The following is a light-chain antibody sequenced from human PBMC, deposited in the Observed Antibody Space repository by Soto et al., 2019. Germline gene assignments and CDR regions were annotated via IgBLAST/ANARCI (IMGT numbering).Light chain of an antibody. CDR1: QSISRW. Sequence: DIQMTQSPSTLSASVGDTVTITCRASQSISRWLAWYQQKPGKAPKILIFDASTLHSGVPSRFSGSGSGTDFTLTISSLRPDDFATYYCQQFAISTTFGQGTKVDI. CDR2: DAS. CDR3: QQFAISTT. V-gene: IGKV1-5*01. J-gene: IGKJ1*01.